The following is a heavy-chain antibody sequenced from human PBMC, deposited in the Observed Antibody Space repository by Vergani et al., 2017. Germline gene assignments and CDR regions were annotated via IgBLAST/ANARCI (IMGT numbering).Heavy chain of an antibody. J-gene: IGHJ5*01. CDR3: VRSRCSGPCFMSNCFDS. CDR1: GFSFSGYW. Sequence: EVQLVESGGGLIHPGGSLRLSCEGSGFSFSGYWMHWVRQSPEKGLVWVSRIKSDGSITNYADSVKGRFTISRDNAKNTLYLEMNILRGDDTAIYYCVRSRCSGPCFMSNCFDSWGQGTLVTVSS. CDR2: IKSDGSIT. V-gene: IGHV3-74*01. D-gene: IGHD2-15*01.